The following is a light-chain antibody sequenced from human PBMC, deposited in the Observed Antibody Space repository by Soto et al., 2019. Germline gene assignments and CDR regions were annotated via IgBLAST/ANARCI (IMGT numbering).Light chain of an antibody. V-gene: IGKV1-39*01. CDR1: QSISSY. J-gene: IGKJ2*01. Sequence: DIQMTQSPSSLSASVGDRVTITCRASQSISSYLNWYQQKPGKAPKLLIYAASSLQSGVPSRFSGSGSGTDFTLTISSLQSEDFAAYYCQQSCSTPYTFGQGTKLEIK. CDR2: AAS. CDR3: QQSCSTPYT.